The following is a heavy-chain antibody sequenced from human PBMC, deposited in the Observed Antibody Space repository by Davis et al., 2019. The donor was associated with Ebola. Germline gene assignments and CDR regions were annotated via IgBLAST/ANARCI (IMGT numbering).Heavy chain of an antibody. J-gene: IGHJ5*02. CDR1: GGSFSGYY. D-gene: IGHD4-17*01. V-gene: IGHV4-34*01. CDR2: INHSGST. Sequence: MPSETLSLTCAVYGGSFSGYYWRWIRQPPGKGLEWIGEINHSGSTNYNPSLKSRVTISVDTSKNQFSLKLSSVTAADTAVYYCARGVGAATRFDPWGQGSLVTVSS. CDR3: ARGVGAATRFDP.